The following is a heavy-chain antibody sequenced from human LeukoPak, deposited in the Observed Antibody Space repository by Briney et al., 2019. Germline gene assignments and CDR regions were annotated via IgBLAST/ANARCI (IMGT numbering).Heavy chain of an antibody. CDR1: GFTFSTYE. CDR2: ISSSSSYI. V-gene: IGHV3-21*01. J-gene: IGHJ6*03. Sequence: GGSLRLSCAASGFTFSTYEMNWVRQAPGKGLEWVSSISSSSSYIYYADPVKGRFTISRDNAKNSLYLQMNSLRAEDTAVYYCARGGRIVVVPAAIPHYYYYMDVWGKGTTVTVSS. D-gene: IGHD2-2*01. CDR3: ARGGRIVVVPAAIPHYYYYMDV.